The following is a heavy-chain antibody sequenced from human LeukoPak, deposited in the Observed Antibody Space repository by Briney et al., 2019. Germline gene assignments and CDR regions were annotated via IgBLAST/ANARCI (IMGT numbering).Heavy chain of an antibody. CDR2: ISYDGSNK. Sequence: GGSLRLSCAASGFTFSSYAMHWVRQAPGKGLEWVAVISYDGSNKYYADSVKGRFTISRDNSKNTLYLQMNSLRAEDTAVYYCAKGYNGYDYGGWFDPWGQGALVTVSS. D-gene: IGHD5-12*01. J-gene: IGHJ5*02. CDR3: AKGYNGYDYGGWFDP. CDR1: GFTFSSYA. V-gene: IGHV3-30*04.